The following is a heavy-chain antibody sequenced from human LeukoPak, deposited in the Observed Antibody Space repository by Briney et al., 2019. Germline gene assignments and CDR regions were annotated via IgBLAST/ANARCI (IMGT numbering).Heavy chain of an antibody. CDR1: GFTFSSYV. CDR3: ARVSYSSGWYGANYHYYGVDV. V-gene: IGHV3-23*01. J-gene: IGHJ6*02. Sequence: PGGSLRLSCAASGFTFSSYVMTWVRLTPEKRLEWVSTIRGSGDTSGDSTYYAESVKGRFTISRDNSKNTLYLQLNSLRAEDTAVYYCARVSYSSGWYGANYHYYGVDVWGQGTTVTVSS. CDR2: IRGSGDTSGDST. D-gene: IGHD6-19*01.